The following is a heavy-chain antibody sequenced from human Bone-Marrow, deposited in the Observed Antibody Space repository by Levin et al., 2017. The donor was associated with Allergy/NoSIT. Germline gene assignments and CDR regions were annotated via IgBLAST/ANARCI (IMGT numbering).Heavy chain of an antibody. CDR2: IGMNGRT. J-gene: IGHJ4*02. D-gene: IGHD3-16*01. CDR1: GFTFSSYA. Sequence: PSETLSLTCAASGFTFSSYAMTWVRQAPGKGLEWVSSIGMNGRTYYAESVKGRFTISRDNSKNTMNLQMDSLRADETAVYHCAKGGIGEAGGLDYWGQGTLVTVSS. CDR3: AKGGIGEAGGLDY. V-gene: IGHV3-23*01.